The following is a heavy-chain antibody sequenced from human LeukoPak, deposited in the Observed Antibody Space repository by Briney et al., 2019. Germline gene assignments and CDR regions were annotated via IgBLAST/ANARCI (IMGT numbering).Heavy chain of an antibody. CDR3: ARGGRGSYL. D-gene: IGHD3-16*01. CDR2: IKQDGSEK. CDR1: GFTFSGYW. J-gene: IGHJ4*02. Sequence: EGSLRLSCAASGFTFSGYWMSWVRQAPGKGLEWVANIKQDGSEKYYVDSVKGRFTISRDNAKNSLYLQMNSLRDEDTAVYYCARGGRGSYLWGQGTLVTDSS. V-gene: IGHV3-7*04.